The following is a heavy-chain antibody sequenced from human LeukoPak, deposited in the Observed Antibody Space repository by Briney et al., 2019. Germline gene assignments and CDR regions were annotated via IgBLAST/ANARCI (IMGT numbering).Heavy chain of an antibody. CDR2: IHYDGSNK. CDR1: GFTFSNYG. D-gene: IGHD3-3*01. V-gene: IGHV3-30*02. J-gene: IGHJ4*02. Sequence: GGSLRLSCAASGFTFSNYGMHWVRQAPGKGLDWVAFIHYDGSNKYYADSVKGRFTISRDDSKNTLYLQMNSLRAEDTAVYYCARGGYYGSGRYYFDSWGQGTLVTVSS. CDR3: ARGGYYGSGRYYFDS.